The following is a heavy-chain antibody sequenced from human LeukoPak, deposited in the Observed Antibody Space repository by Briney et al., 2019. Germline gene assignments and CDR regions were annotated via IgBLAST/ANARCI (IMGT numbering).Heavy chain of an antibody. V-gene: IGHV1-69*04. CDR2: IIPILGIA. D-gene: IGHD1-1*01. J-gene: IGHJ4*02. CDR3: ARDLGRQLNDDY. Sequence: SVKVSCKASGGTFSSYAISWVRQAPGQGLEWMGRIIPILGIANYAQKFQGRVTITADKSTSTAYMELSSLRSEDTAVYYCARDLGRQLNDDYWGQGTLVTVSS. CDR1: GGTFSSYA.